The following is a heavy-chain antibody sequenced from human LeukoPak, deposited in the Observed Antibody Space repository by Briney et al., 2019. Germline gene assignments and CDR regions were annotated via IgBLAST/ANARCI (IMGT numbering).Heavy chain of an antibody. D-gene: IGHD3-10*01. CDR1: GFTFSNYW. CDR2: IASKTDGGAT. J-gene: IGHJ4*02. V-gene: IGHV3-15*04. CDR3: TTGIRGD. Sequence: PGGSLRLSCALSGFTFSNYWMNWVRQAPGEGLDWVGRIASKTDGGATDYAAPVKGRFTISRDDSKNTLNLQMNSLKTEDTAVYYCTTGIRGDWGQGTLVTVSS.